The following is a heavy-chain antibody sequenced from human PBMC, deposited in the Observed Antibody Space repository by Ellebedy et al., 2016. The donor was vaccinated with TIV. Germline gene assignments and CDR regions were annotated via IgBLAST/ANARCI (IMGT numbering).Heavy chain of an antibody. J-gene: IGHJ4*02. CDR3: GIAARLLY. V-gene: IGHV3-49*03. D-gene: IGHD6-6*01. CDR1: GFTFGDYA. CDR2: IRSKAYGGTT. Sequence: GESLKISCTASGFTFGDYAMSWFRQAPGKGLEWVGFIRSKAYGGTTEYAASVKGRFTISRDDSKSIAYLQMSSLKTEDTAVYYCGIAARLLYWGQGTLVTVSS.